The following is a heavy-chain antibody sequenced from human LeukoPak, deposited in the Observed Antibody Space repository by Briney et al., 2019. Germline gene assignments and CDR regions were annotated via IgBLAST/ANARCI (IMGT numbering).Heavy chain of an antibody. CDR3: ARADSSGYYLVGGFDI. CDR2: ISSSSSTI. V-gene: IGHV3-48*01. J-gene: IGHJ3*02. D-gene: IGHD3-22*01. Sequence: PGGSLRLSCAASGFTFSSYEMTWVRQAPGKGLEWVSYISSSSSTIYYADSVKGRFTISRDNAKNSLYLQMNSLRAEDTAVYYCARADSSGYYLVGGFDIWGQGTIVTVSS. CDR1: GFTFSSYE.